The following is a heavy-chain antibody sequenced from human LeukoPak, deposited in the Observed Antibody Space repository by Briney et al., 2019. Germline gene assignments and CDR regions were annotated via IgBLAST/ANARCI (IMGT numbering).Heavy chain of an antibody. V-gene: IGHV4-39*01. CDR1: GGSISSSSYY. CDR2: IYYSGST. Sequence: SETLSLTCTASGGSISSSSYYWGWIRQPPGKGLEWIGSIYYSGSTYYNPSLKSRVTISVDTSKNQFSLKLSSVTAADTAVYYCASQYYDFWSGYESAYYFDYWGQGTLVTVSS. D-gene: IGHD3-3*01. J-gene: IGHJ4*02. CDR3: ASQYYDFWSGYESAYYFDY.